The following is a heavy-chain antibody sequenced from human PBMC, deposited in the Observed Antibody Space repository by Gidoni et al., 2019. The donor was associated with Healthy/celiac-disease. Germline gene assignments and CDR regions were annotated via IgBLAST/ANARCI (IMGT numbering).Heavy chain of an antibody. J-gene: IGHJ6*02. Sequence: QVQLVESGGGVVQPGRSLRLSCAAAGCTVSSYGMHWVRQAQGKGLEWVAVISYDGSNKYYADSVKGRFTISRDNSKNTLYLQMNSLRAEDTAVYYCAKDQGLGWELLPPRSGMDVWGQGTTVTVSS. CDR3: AKDQGLGWELLPPRSGMDV. D-gene: IGHD1-26*01. CDR2: ISYDGSNK. V-gene: IGHV3-30*18. CDR1: GCTVSSYG.